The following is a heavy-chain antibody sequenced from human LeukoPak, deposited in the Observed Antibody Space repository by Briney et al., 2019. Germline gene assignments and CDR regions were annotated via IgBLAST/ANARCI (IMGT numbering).Heavy chain of an antibody. V-gene: IGHV1-69*05. J-gene: IGHJ4*02. CDR2: IIPIFGTA. CDR1: GYTFTSYG. CDR3: GRGHDSSGYSSDY. D-gene: IGHD3-22*01. Sequence: SVKVSCKASGYTFTSYGISWVRQAPGQGLEWMGGIIPIFGTANYAQKFQGRVTITTGESTSTAYMELSSLRSEDTAVYYCGRGHDSSGYSSDYWGQGTLVNVSS.